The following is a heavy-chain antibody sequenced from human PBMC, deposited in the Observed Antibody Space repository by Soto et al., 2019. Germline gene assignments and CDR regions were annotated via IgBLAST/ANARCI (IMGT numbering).Heavy chain of an antibody. Sequence: SETLSLTCTVSGGSIGSYHWSCVRQPPGKGLEWIESFYYTGNTNYNPSLGSRVTISICATENQIYLKMTSVTAADTAVYYCAAATSGAQCYYYYYGMDVWGQGTTVTVSS. J-gene: IGHJ6*02. V-gene: IGHV4-59*01. D-gene: IGHD1-26*01. CDR2: FYYTGNT. CDR3: AAATSGAQCYYYYYGMDV. CDR1: GGSIGSYH.